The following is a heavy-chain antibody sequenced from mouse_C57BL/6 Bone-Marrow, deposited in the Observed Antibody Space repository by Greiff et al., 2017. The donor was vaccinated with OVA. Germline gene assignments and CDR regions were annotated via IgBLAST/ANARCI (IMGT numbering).Heavy chain of an antibody. J-gene: IGHJ1*03. CDR1: GYTFTDYY. D-gene: IGHD2-1*01. CDR2: INPNNGGT. V-gene: IGHV1-26*01. Sequence: EVKLEESGPELVKPGASVKISCKASGYTFTDYYMNWVKQSHGKSLEWIGDINPNNGGTSYNQKFKGKATLNVDKSSSTAYMELRSLTSEDSAVYYCASLYGNYWYFDVWGTGTTVTVSS. CDR3: ASLYGNYWYFDV.